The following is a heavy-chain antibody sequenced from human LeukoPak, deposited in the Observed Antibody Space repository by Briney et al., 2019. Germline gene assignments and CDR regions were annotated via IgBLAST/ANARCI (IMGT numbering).Heavy chain of an antibody. Sequence: PGGSLRLSCATSGFTFSSYGFHWVRQAPGKGLEWVSYITSSSSAIYYADSVKGRFTISRDNAKNSLFLQMNSLRADDTAVYYCAREYSSSSGRAFDIWGQGTMVTVSS. J-gene: IGHJ3*02. CDR1: GFTFSSYG. CDR2: ITSSSSAI. D-gene: IGHD6-6*01. V-gene: IGHV3-48*01. CDR3: AREYSSSSGRAFDI.